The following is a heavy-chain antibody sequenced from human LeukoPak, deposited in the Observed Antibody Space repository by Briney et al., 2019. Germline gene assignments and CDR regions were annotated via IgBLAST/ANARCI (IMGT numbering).Heavy chain of an antibody. Sequence: PSQTLSLTCTVSGGSISSGGYYWSWIRQHPGKGLEWIGYIYYSGSTYYNPSLKSRVTISVDTSKNQFSLKLSSVTAADTAVYYCARDLPGVYCGGDCHHWFDPWGQGTLVTVSS. D-gene: IGHD2-21*02. CDR2: IYYSGST. CDR3: ARDLPGVYCGGDCHHWFDP. J-gene: IGHJ5*02. V-gene: IGHV4-31*03. CDR1: GGSISSGGYY.